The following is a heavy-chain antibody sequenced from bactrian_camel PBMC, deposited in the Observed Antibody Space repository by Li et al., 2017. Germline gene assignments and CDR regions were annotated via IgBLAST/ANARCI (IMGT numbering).Heavy chain of an antibody. Sequence: HVQLVESGGASVQAGGSLRLTCITSGSSVSRKALAWIRQSPGKERDVIASVDTGGVRTLYADSVKDRFTISQDNAKNVMSLEMNDLKPEDTAMYYCAAKRSQTSLYCNTGRMVGSYAYWGQGTQVTVS. CDR2: VDTGGVRT. V-gene: IGHV3-3*01. CDR1: GSSVSRKA. CDR3: AAKRSQTSLYCNTGRMVGSYAY. D-gene: IGHD1*01. J-gene: IGHJ4*01.